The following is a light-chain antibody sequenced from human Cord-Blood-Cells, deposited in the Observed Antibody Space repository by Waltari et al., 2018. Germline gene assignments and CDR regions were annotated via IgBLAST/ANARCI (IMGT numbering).Light chain of an antibody. Sequence: PLSLPVTPGEPASISCRSSQSLLHSNGYNYLDWYLQKPGQSPQLLIYLGSNRASGVPDRFSGSGSGTDFTLKISRVEAEDVGVYYCMQALQTPYTFGQGTKLEIK. J-gene: IGKJ2*01. CDR3: MQALQTPYT. V-gene: IGKV2-28*01. CDR1: QSLLHSNGYNY. CDR2: LGS.